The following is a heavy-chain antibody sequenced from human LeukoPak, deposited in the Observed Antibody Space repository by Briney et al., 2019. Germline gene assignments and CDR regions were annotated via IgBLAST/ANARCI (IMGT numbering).Heavy chain of an antibody. CDR1: GFTFTSYS. CDR2: ISGGGGST. J-gene: IGHJ4*02. CDR3: AKGGKWDVTPFDY. D-gene: IGHD1-26*01. Sequence: GGSLRLSCAASGFTFTSYSMNWVRQAPGKGLEWVSTISGGGGSTYYADSVKGRFTISRDNSKNTLYPRVNSLRAEDTAVYYCAKGGKWDVTPFDYWGQGTLVTVSS. V-gene: IGHV3-23*01.